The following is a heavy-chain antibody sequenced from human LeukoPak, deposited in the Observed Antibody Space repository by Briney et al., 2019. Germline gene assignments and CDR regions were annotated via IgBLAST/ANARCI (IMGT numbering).Heavy chain of an antibody. V-gene: IGHV4-61*02. CDR1: GGSISSGSYY. D-gene: IGHD5-18*01. Sequence: SETLSLTCTVSGGSISSGSYYWSWIRQPAGKGLEWIGRIYTSGSTNYNPSLKSPVTISEDTSKNQFSLKLSSVTAADTAVYYCARDLYCYGYSVQDYWGQGTLVTVSS. CDR3: ARDLYCYGYSVQDY. CDR2: IYTSGST. J-gene: IGHJ4*02.